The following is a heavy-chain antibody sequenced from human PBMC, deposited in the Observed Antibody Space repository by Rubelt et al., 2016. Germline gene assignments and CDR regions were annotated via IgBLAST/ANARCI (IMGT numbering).Heavy chain of an antibody. D-gene: IGHD4-17*01. J-gene: IGHJ4*02. V-gene: IGHV4-39*07. CDR1: GGSISSSSYY. Sequence: QLQLQESGPGLVKPSETLSLTCTVSGGSISSSSYYWGWIRQPPGKGLEWIGSIYYSGSTYYNPSLKSRVTISVDTSKNQFSLKLSSVTAADTAVYYCAMELRVDGDYRVDYWGQGTLVTVSS. CDR3: AMELRVDGDYRVDY. CDR2: IYYSGST.